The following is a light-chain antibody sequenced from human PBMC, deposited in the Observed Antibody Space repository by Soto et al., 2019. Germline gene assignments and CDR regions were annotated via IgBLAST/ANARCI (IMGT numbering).Light chain of an antibody. CDR3: NSYAGSNNLNV. CDR1: RSDVGGYKY. J-gene: IGLJ1*01. V-gene: IGLV2-8*01. CDR2: DVT. Sequence: QSALTQPPSASEPPGQSVTISCTGTRSDVGGYKYVSWYQQHPGKAPKLMICDVTKRPSGVPDRFSGSKSGNTASLTVSGLQAEGEADYYCNSYAGSNNLNVFGTGTKLTVL.